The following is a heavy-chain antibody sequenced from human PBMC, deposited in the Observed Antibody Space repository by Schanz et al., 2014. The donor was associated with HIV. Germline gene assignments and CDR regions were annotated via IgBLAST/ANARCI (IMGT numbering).Heavy chain of an antibody. CDR1: GYTFTNYY. J-gene: IGHJ6*02. D-gene: IGHD3-3*02. Sequence: QVQLVQSGAEVKEPGASVKVSCKSSGYTFTNYYMHWVRQAPGQGLEWMGVINPRGGNTTYAQKSQGRVTMTRDTSMSTVYMELSSLRFDDTAVYYCAKSPIFGDVIFYGMDVWGQGTTVTVSS. V-gene: IGHV1-46*01. CDR2: INPRGGNT. CDR3: AKSPIFGDVIFYGMDV.